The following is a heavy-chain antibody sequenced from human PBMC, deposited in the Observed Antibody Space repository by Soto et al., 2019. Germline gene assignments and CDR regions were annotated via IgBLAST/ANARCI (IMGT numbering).Heavy chain of an antibody. V-gene: IGHV1-69*12. CDR2: IIPIFGTA. D-gene: IGHD6-13*01. CDR1: GGTFSSYA. J-gene: IGHJ5*02. CDR3: ARETTRGRSWYQNWFDP. Sequence: QVQLVQSGAEVKKPGSSVKVSCKASGGTFSSYAISWVRQAPGQGLEWMGGIIPIFGTANYAQKFQGRVTITADESTSTAYMELSSLRSEDTAVYYCARETTRGRSWYQNWFDPWGQGTLVTVSS.